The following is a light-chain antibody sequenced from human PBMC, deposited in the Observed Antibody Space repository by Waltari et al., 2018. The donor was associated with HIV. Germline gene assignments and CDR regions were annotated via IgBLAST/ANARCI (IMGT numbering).Light chain of an antibody. J-gene: IGLJ1*01. V-gene: IGLV1-36*01. CDR2: SDG. Sequence: QSVLTQPPSVSAAPGQGVRLSCSGGSAHIRNHAVSWYQFRPVEAPKFVLYSDGLALSGVSARFSASKSGTSAALSISGLQPEDEAEIYGAAWDDSLNAYVFGTGTKVTVL. CDR3: AAWDDSLNAYV. CDR1: SAHIRNHA.